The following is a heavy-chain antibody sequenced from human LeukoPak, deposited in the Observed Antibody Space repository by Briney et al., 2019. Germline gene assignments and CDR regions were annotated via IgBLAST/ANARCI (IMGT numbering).Heavy chain of an antibody. Sequence: ASVKVSCEASGYTFTSYGISWVRQAPGQGLEWMGWISAYNGNTNYAQKLQGRVTMTTDTSTSTAYMELRSLRSDDTAVYYCARLADYYDILTGYYRVWDYWGQGTLVTVSS. CDR3: ARLADYYDILTGYYRVWDY. D-gene: IGHD3-9*01. J-gene: IGHJ4*02. CDR2: ISAYNGNT. V-gene: IGHV1-18*01. CDR1: GYTFTSYG.